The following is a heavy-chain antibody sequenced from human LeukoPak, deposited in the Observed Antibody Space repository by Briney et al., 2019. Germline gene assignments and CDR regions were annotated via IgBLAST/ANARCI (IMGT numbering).Heavy chain of an antibody. J-gene: IGHJ4*02. Sequence: PSETLSLTCTVSGGSISSSYYYWGWIRQPPGKGLEWIGSIYYSGSTYYNPSLKSRVTISVDTSKNQFSLKLNSVTAADTAVYYCARGIVARSFFDYWGQGTLVTVSS. V-gene: IGHV4-39*07. CDR1: GGSISSSYYY. CDR3: ARGIVARSFFDY. CDR2: IYYSGST. D-gene: IGHD5-12*01.